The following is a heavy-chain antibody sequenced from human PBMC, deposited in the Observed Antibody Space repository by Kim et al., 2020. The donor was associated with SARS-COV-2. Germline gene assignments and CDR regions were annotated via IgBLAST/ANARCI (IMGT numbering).Heavy chain of an antibody. Sequence: SVKVSCKASGGTFSSYAISWVRQAPGQGLEWMGGIIPIFGTANYAQKFQGRVTITADESTSTAYMELSSLRSEDTAVYYCARGPRVTFGGVTVVLAPYYFDYWGQGTLVTVSS. J-gene: IGHJ4*02. CDR1: GGTFSSYA. CDR3: ARGPRVTFGGVTVVLAPYYFDY. V-gene: IGHV1-69*13. D-gene: IGHD3-16*02. CDR2: IIPIFGTA.